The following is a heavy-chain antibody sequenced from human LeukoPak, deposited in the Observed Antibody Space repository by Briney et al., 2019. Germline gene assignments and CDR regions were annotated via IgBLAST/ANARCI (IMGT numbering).Heavy chain of an antibody. CDR1: GFTFSSYS. CDR2: ISSLSGTI. CDR3: ARDRRWLQIPLDS. Sequence: PGGSLRLSCAASGFTFSSYSMNWVRQAPGEGLEWVSYISSLSGTIYYADSVKGRFTISRDNAKNSLYLQMDSLRAEDTAVYYCARDRRWLQIPLDSWGQGTLVTVSS. J-gene: IGHJ4*02. D-gene: IGHD5-24*01. V-gene: IGHV3-48*01.